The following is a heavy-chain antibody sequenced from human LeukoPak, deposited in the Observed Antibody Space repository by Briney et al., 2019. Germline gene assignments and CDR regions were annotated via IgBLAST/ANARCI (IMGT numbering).Heavy chain of an antibody. J-gene: IGHJ5*02. CDR2: MYSGGST. CDR1: GFSVSSNY. V-gene: IGHV3-53*01. D-gene: IGHD4-17*01. Sequence: GGSLRLTCAASGFSVSSNYLSWVRQAPGKGLEWVSVMYSGGSTFYADSVKGRFTISRDNSKNTLNLQMNSLRAEDTAIYYCALHINGDYESRFDPWGQGTLVTVSS. CDR3: ALHINGDYESRFDP.